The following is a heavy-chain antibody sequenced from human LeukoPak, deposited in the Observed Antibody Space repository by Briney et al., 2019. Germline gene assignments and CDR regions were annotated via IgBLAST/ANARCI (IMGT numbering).Heavy chain of an antibody. J-gene: IGHJ4*02. V-gene: IGHV3-23*01. CDR1: GFGFSNDA. Sequence: PGRTLRLSCAASGFGFSNDAMTWIRQGPRKGLGRVSGSSGSGGSTWYADSVMVRLTISRANSKNMIYLQMISPRAEDATLLYCAKAPRHGLGGFYFDYWGQGTLVTVSS. CDR2: SSGSGGST. D-gene: IGHD3-16*01. CDR3: AKAPRHGLGGFYFDY.